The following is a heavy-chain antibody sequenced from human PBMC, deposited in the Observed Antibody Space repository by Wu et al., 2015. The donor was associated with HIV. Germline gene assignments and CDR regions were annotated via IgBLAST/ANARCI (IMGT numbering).Heavy chain of an antibody. CDR1: GGTFSSYD. D-gene: IGHD2-2*01. V-gene: IGHV1-8*03. CDR2: MNPNSGNT. Sequence: QVQLVQSGAEVKKPGSSVKVSCKASGGTFSSYDINWVRQATGQGLEWMGWMNPNSGNTGFAQKFQGRVTITRNTSISTAYMELSSLRSEDTAVYYCARGQGGYCSSTSCLFDPWGQGTLVTVSS. CDR3: ARGQGGYCSSTSCLFDP. J-gene: IGHJ5*02.